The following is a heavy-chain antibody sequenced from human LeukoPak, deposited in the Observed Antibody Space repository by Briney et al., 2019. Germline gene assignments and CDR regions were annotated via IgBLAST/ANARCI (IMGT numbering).Heavy chain of an antibody. J-gene: IGHJ4*02. CDR1: GYTFTGYY. CDR3: ARDLEYYYDSSGYYHSD. D-gene: IGHD3-22*01. Sequence: ASVKVSCKASGYTFTGYYMHWVRQAPGQGLEWMGWINPNSGGTNYAQKFQGRVTMTRDTSISTAYMELSRLRSDDTAVYYCARDLEYYYDSSGYYHSDWGQGTLVTVSS. V-gene: IGHV1-2*02. CDR2: INPNSGGT.